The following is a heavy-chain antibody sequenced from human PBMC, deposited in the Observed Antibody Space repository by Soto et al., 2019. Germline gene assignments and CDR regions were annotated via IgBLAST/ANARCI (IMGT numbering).Heavy chain of an antibody. D-gene: IGHD3-22*01. Sequence: PGVSMRVSCATTESAISGYYRSWFRQAPGKGLEWVSYISSSSSYTNYADSVKGRFTISRDNAKNSLYLQMNSLRAEDTAVYYCARDTYYYDSSGYARWFDPWGQGT. J-gene: IGHJ5*02. CDR3: ARDTYYYDSSGYARWFDP. CDR1: ESAISGYY. CDR2: ISSSSSYT. V-gene: IGHV3-11*05.